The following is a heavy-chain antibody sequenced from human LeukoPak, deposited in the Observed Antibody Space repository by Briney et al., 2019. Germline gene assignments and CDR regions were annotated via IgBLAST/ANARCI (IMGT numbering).Heavy chain of an antibody. CDR2: ISSSSSYI. Sequence: PGGSLRLSCAASGFTFSSYSMNWVRQAPGKGLEWVSSISSSSSYIHYADSVKGRFTISRDNAKNSLYLQMNSLRAEDTAVYYCARDNGSGTWYYYGMDVWGKGTTVTVSS. CDR3: ARDNGSGTWYYYGMDV. J-gene: IGHJ6*04. D-gene: IGHD3-10*01. V-gene: IGHV3-21*01. CDR1: GFTFSSYS.